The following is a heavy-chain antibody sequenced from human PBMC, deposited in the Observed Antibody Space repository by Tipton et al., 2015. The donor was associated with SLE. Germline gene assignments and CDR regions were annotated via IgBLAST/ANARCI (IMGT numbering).Heavy chain of an antibody. CDR1: GYSLSNGHY. D-gene: IGHD4-17*01. Sequence: TLSLTCSVSGYSLSNGHYWGWIRQSPGKGLEWIGAIDRYGDTFYNPSLKSRVAISIDTSKNQFSVKLSSVTAADTAVYYCASQATVTPKWGQGTLVTVSS. J-gene: IGHJ4*02. CDR2: IDRYGDT. CDR3: ASQATVTPK. V-gene: IGHV4-38-2*01.